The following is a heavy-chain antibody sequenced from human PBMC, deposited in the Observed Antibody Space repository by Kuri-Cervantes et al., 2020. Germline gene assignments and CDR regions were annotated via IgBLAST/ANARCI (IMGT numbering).Heavy chain of an antibody. J-gene: IGHJ6*03. V-gene: IGHV3-11*04. CDR3: ARVGIRCSGGSCNRYYYYMDV. CDR2: ISSSGSTI. CDR1: GFTFSDYY. Sequence: LSLTCAASGFTFSDYYMSWIRQAPGKGLEWVSYISSSGSTIYYADSVKGRFTISRDNAKNSLYLQMNSLRAEDTAVYYCARVGIRCSGGSCNRYYYYMDVWGKGTTVTVSS. D-gene: IGHD2-15*01.